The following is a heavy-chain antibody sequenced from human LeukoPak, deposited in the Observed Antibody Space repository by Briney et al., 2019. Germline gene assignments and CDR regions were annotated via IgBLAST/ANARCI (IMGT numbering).Heavy chain of an antibody. CDR3: AKDWAPLTYYFDY. Sequence: GGSLRLSCAASGFTFEKYAMSWVRQAPGKGLEWVSAISGSGGSTYYADSVKGRFTISRDNSKNTLYLQMNSLRAEDTAVYYCAKDWAPLTYYFDYWGQGTLVTISS. J-gene: IGHJ4*02. D-gene: IGHD1-20*01. CDR2: ISGSGGST. CDR1: GFTFEKYA. V-gene: IGHV3-23*01.